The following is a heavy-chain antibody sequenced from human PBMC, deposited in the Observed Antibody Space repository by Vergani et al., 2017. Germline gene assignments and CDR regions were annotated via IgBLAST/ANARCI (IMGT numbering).Heavy chain of an antibody. CDR3: ARRSGGYYSGGKVHPLRTAFDV. V-gene: IGHV4-39*01. Sequence: QLQLQESGPGLVKPSETLSLTCTVSGGSISSSSYYWGWIRQPPGKGLEWIGSIYYSGSTYYNPSLKSRVTISVDTSKNQFSLTVTSVTAADTAIYFCARRSGGYYSGGKVHPLRTAFDVWGHGTVVTVSS. D-gene: IGHD2-15*01. CDR2: IYYSGST. CDR1: GGSISSSSYY. J-gene: IGHJ3*01.